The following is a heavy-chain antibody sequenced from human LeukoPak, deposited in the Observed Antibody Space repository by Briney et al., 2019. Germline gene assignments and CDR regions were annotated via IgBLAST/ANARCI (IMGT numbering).Heavy chain of an antibody. CDR2: IIPILGIA. Sequence: GASVKVSCKASGGTFSSYAISWVRQAPGQGLEWMGRIIPILGIANYAQKFQGRVTITADKSTSTAYMELSSLRSEDTAVYYCASVHRVKTNWFDPWGQGTLVTVSS. J-gene: IGHJ5*02. D-gene: IGHD1-1*01. CDR1: GGTFSSYA. CDR3: ASVHRVKTNWFDP. V-gene: IGHV1-69*04.